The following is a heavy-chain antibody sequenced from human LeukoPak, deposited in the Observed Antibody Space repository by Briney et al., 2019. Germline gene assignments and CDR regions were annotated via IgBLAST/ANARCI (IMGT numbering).Heavy chain of an antibody. Sequence: GGSLRLSCAASGFTFSSYGMHWVRQAPGKGLEWVAVISSDGSNKYYADPVKGRFTISRDNSKNTLYLQMNSLRAEDTAVYYCARDAYSSGGDFDYWGQGTLVTVSS. CDR3: ARDAYSSGGDFDY. V-gene: IGHV3-30*03. D-gene: IGHD6-19*01. J-gene: IGHJ4*02. CDR1: GFTFSSYG. CDR2: ISSDGSNK.